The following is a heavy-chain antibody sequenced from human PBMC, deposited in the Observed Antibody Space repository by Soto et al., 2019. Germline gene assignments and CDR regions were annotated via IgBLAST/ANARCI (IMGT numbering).Heavy chain of an antibody. CDR3: AKDSLRRDTAMAPEDY. CDR1: GFTFSSYG. CDR2: ISYDGSNK. J-gene: IGHJ4*02. V-gene: IGHV3-30*18. D-gene: IGHD5-18*01. Sequence: GGSLRLSCAASGFTFSSYGMHWVRQAPGKGLEWVAVISYDGSNKYYADSVKGRFTISRDNSKNTLYLQMNSLRAEDTAVYYCAKDSLRRDTAMAPEDYWGQGTLVTVSS.